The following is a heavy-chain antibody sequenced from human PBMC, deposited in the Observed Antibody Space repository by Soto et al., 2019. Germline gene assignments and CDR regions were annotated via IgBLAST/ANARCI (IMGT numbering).Heavy chain of an antibody. Sequence: ASVKVSCEASGYMSTKSAMHWVRQAPGQRLEWMGWISGDSGNTKYSPKLQDRVTITRDTSASTAYMELSSLRSEDTALYYCARDGVAAGNINFDYWGQGTLVTVSS. CDR3: ARDGVAAGNINFDY. J-gene: IGHJ4*03. D-gene: IGHD6-19*01. V-gene: IGHV1-3*01. CDR1: GYMSTKSA. CDR2: ISGDSGNT.